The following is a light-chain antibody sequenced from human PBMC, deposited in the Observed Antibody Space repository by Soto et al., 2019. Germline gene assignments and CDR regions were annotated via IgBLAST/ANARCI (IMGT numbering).Light chain of an antibody. Sequence: QSALTQPASVSGSPGQSITLSCTGTRRDVGGYNYVSWYQQHPDKAPKLLIYEVTNRPSGVSNRFSCSKSGNTASLTIYGLQAVDEADYYCSSYTNSGSVFGGGTKVTVL. J-gene: IGLJ2*01. V-gene: IGLV2-14*01. CDR1: RRDVGGYNY. CDR2: EVT. CDR3: SSYTNSGSV.